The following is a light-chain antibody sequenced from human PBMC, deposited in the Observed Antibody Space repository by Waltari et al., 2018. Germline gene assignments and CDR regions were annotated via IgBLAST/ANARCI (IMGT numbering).Light chain of an antibody. Sequence: EIVLTQSPATLSLSPGERATLSCRASQSVSSYLAWYQQKPGQAPRLLIYDASNRATGIPARFSGSGSWTDFTLTISSLEPEDFASYYCQQRSNWPLTFGGGTKVEIK. V-gene: IGKV3-11*01. CDR1: QSVSSY. J-gene: IGKJ4*01. CDR3: QQRSNWPLT. CDR2: DAS.